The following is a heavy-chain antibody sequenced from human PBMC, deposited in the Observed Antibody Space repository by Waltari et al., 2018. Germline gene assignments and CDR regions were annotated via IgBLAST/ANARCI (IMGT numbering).Heavy chain of an antibody. J-gene: IGHJ4*02. CDR2: ISAYNGNT. CDR1: GYTFTSYG. CDR3: ARGGENYYDSSIGAY. V-gene: IGHV1-18*01. D-gene: IGHD3-22*01. Sequence: QVQLVQSGAEVKKPGASVKVSCKASGYTFTSYGIRWVRQATGQGLVLLGWISAYNGNTNYAQKLQGRVTMTTDTSTSTAYMELRSLRSDDTAVYYCARGGENYYDSSIGAYWGQGTLVTVSS.